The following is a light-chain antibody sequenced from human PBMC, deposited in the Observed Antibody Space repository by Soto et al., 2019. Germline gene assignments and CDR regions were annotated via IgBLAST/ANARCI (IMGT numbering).Light chain of an antibody. J-gene: IGLJ3*02. CDR2: EVR. CDR1: MRDVGAYNL. V-gene: IGLV2-14*01. CDR3: SAYTARSTLV. Sequence: QSALTQPASVSGSAGQSITISCSGTMRDVGAYNLVSWYQQHPGTAPKLIIYEVRNRPSGISSRFSCSRSGNTASLTISGLQSEDDGDYYCSAYTARSTLVFGGGTKLTVL.